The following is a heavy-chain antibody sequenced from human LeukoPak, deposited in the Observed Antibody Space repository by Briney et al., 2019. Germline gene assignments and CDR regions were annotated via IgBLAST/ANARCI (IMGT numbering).Heavy chain of an antibody. CDR2: ISYDGSNK. CDR1: GFPFSSYA. J-gene: IGHJ4*02. Sequence: GGSLSLSCEASGFPFSSYAMHWVGKAPGGGLEWVAVISYDGSNKYYADSVKGRFTISRDNSKNTLYLQMNSLRTEDTAVYSCARGGGDIATPPDYWGQGTLVTVSS. CDR3: ARGGGDIATPPDY. V-gene: IGHV3-30-3*01. D-gene: IGHD2-15*01.